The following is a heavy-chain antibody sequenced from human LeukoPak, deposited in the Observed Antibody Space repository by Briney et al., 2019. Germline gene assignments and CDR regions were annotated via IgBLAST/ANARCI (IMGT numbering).Heavy chain of an antibody. J-gene: IGHJ4*02. V-gene: IGHV3-7*03. Sequence: GGSLRLSCAASGFSFGSSWMDWVRQAPGKGLEWVANIKQDGSEKYYVDSVKGRFTISRDNAKNSLYLQMNSLRVEDTAVYYCASRHFENWGQGTLVTVSS. CDR3: ASRHFEN. CDR1: GFSFGSSW. CDR2: IKQDGSEK.